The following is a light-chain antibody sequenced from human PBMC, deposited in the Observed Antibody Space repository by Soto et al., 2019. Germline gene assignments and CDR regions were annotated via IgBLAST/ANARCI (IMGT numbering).Light chain of an antibody. J-gene: IGLJ3*02. CDR2: GVT. CDR1: GSDIGAYNF. V-gene: IGLV2-8*01. CDR3: YSYAGRNIWV. Sequence: QSALAQPPSASGSPGQSVTISCTGSGSDIGAYNFVSWYQQHPGKAPKLLIFGVTARPSGVPERFSGSKSGNTSSLTVSGLQADDEDFYYCYSYAGRNIWVFGGGTKLTVL.